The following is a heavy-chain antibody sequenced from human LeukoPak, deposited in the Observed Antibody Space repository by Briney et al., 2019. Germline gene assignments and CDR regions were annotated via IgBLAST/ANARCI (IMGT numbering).Heavy chain of an antibody. CDR2: ISAYNGNT. Sequence: ASVKVSCKASGYTFTSYGISRVRQAPGQGLEWMGWISAYNGNTNYAQKLQGRVTMTTDTSTSTPYMELRSLRSDDTAVYYCARSITVTSPIPIPNLFDYWGQGTLVTVSS. CDR3: ARSITVTSPIPIPNLFDY. J-gene: IGHJ4*02. D-gene: IGHD4-17*01. V-gene: IGHV1-18*01. CDR1: GYTFTSYG.